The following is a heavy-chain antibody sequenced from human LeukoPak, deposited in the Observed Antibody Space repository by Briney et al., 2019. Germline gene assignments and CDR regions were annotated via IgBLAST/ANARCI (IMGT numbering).Heavy chain of an antibody. CDR2: IIPIFGIA. CDR1: GGTFTSYA. D-gene: IGHD3-22*01. Sequence: SVKVSCKASGGTFTSYAISWVRQAPGQGLEWMGWIIPIFGIANYAQKFQGRVTITTDKSTSTAYMELSSLRSEDTAVYYCARDPTYYYDSSGDYFDHWGQGTLVTVSS. CDR3: ARDPTYYYDSSGDYFDH. J-gene: IGHJ4*02. V-gene: IGHV1-69*17.